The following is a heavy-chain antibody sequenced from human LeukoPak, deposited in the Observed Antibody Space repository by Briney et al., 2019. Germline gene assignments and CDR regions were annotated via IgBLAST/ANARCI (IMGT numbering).Heavy chain of an antibody. CDR1: GYTFTSYD. CDR3: ARITMVRGVIGYYYYYYMDV. CDR2: MNPNSGNT. D-gene: IGHD3-10*01. J-gene: IGHJ6*03. V-gene: IGHV1-8*02. Sequence: GASVKVSCKASGYTFTSYDINWVRQATGQGLEWMGWMNPNSGNTGYAQKFQGRVTMTRNTSISTAYMELSSLRSEDTAVYYCARITMVRGVIGYYYYYYMDVWGKGTTVTISS.